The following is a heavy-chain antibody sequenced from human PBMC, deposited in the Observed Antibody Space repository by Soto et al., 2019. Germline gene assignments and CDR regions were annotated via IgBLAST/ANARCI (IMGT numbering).Heavy chain of an antibody. D-gene: IGHD3-10*01. CDR2: ISAYNGNT. Sequence: ASVKVSCKASGYTFTSYVISWVRQAPGQGLEWMGWISAYNGNTNYAQKLQGRVTMTTDTSTSTAYMELRSLRSDDTAVYYCARDYYGSGSYYNAYDYWGQGTLVTVSS. CDR1: GYTFTSYV. J-gene: IGHJ4*02. CDR3: ARDYYGSGSYYNAYDY. V-gene: IGHV1-18*01.